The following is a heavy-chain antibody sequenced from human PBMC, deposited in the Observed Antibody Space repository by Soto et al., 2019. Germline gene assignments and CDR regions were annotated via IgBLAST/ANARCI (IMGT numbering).Heavy chain of an antibody. CDR3: AKDMLKRRVVPAAPFDY. CDR1: GFTFSSYA. Sequence: GGSLRLSCAASGFTFSSYAMSWVRQAPGKGLEWVSAISGSGGSTYYADSVKGRFTISRDNSKNTLYLQMNSLRAEDTAVYYCAKDMLKRRVVPAAPFDYWGQGTLVTVSS. J-gene: IGHJ4*02. V-gene: IGHV3-23*01. D-gene: IGHD2-2*01. CDR2: ISGSGGST.